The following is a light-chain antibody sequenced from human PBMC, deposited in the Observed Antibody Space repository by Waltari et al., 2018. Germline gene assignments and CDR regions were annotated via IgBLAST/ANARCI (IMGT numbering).Light chain of an antibody. J-gene: IGLJ3*02. CDR1: SGSVSSNSY. Sequence: QTVVTQEPSFSVSPGGTVTLTFVLSSGSVSSNSYVSWYQQRPGQTPRTLVYKKNIRSSGVPDRFSGSSLGNKAALIITGAQADDECDYYCLVYMGSGIWVFGGGTKLTVL. CDR2: KKN. V-gene: IGLV8-61*01. CDR3: LVYMGSGIWV.